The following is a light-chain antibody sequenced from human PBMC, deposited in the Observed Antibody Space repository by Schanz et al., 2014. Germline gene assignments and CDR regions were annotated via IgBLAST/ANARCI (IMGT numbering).Light chain of an antibody. CDR2: QVT. CDR3: SSYAGSDNLI. CDR1: SSDVGGHDY. V-gene: IGLV2-8*01. J-gene: IGLJ2*01. Sequence: QSVLTQPPSVSGSPGQSVTISCTGTSSDVGGHDYVSWYQHHPGKAPKVMIYQVTKRPSGVPDRYSGSKSGNTASLTVSGLQAEDEADYYCSSYAGSDNLIFGGGTKLTVL.